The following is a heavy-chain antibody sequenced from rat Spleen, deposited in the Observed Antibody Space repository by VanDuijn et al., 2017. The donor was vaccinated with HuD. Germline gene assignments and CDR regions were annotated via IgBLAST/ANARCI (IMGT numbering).Heavy chain of an antibody. J-gene: IGHJ2*01. CDR2: INKDSSTI. V-gene: IGHV4-2*01. Sequence: EVKLVESGGGLVQPGRSLKLSCAASGFSFNDHWMGWVRQAPGKGLEWIGAINKDSSTINYTPSLKDKFTISRDNAQNTLHLQMSKLGSEDTAIYYCARRMRKLPGYNDYWGQGVMVTVSS. CDR1: GFSFNDHW. D-gene: IGHD1-4*01. CDR3: ARRMRKLPGYNDY.